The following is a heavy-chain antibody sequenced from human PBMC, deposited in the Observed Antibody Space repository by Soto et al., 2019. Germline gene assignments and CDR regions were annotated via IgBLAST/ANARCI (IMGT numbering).Heavy chain of an antibody. CDR1: GFTFSTSA. D-gene: IGHD5-18*01. CDR2: ISYDGSNE. V-gene: IGHV3-30-3*01. CDR3: ATGYTYGSY. J-gene: IGHJ4*02. Sequence: SLRLSCAASGFTFSTSAMHWVRQAPGKGLEGVAVISYDGSNENYADSVKGRFTISRDNSKNTLYLQMNSLRAEDTAVYFCATGYTYGSYWGQGTLVTVSS.